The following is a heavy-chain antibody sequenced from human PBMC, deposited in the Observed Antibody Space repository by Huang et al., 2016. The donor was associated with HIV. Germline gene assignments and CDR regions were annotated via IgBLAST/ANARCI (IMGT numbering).Heavy chain of an antibody. Sequence: QLQLQESGPGLVKPSETLSLTCSVSGGSISSSSYYWGWIRQPPGKGLEWIGSIYYSGTTFYNPSLKSRGTISVDTSKNQFARRLSSVTAADTSVYYCARHMDCSSSSCLAGGHERGPFDMWGQGTMVTVSS. D-gene: IGHD2-2*01. J-gene: IGHJ3*02. CDR1: GGSISSSSYY. V-gene: IGHV4-39*01. CDR3: ARHMDCSSSSCLAGGHERGPFDM. CDR2: IYYSGTT.